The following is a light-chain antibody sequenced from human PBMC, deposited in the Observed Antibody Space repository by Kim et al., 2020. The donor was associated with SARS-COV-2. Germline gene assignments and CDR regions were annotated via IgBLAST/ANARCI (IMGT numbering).Light chain of an antibody. Sequence: ASVGDEVTILCRASQDISNYLAWIQPKPGKAPELLIYAASALQPGVPSRFSGSGSGTDFTLTVTSLQPEDVATYYCQKCDSAPWTFGQGTKVDIK. V-gene: IGKV1-27*01. J-gene: IGKJ1*01. CDR1: QDISNY. CDR3: QKCDSAPWT. CDR2: AAS.